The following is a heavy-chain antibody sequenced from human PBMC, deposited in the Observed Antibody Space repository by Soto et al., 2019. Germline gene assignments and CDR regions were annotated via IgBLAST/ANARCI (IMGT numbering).Heavy chain of an antibody. Sequence: ASVKVSCKASGYTFTGYYMHWVRQAPGQGLEWMGWINPNSGGTNYAQKFQGWVTMTRDTSISTAYMELSRLRSDDTAVYYCARGPIILGVAPIYYYYYMDVWGKGTTVTVSS. J-gene: IGHJ6*03. V-gene: IGHV1-2*04. CDR3: ARGPIILGVAPIYYYYYMDV. CDR1: GYTFTGYY. D-gene: IGHD3-3*01. CDR2: INPNSGGT.